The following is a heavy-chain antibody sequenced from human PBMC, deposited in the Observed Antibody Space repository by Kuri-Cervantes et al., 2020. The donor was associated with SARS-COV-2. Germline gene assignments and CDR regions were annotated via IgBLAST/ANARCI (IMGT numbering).Heavy chain of an antibody. J-gene: IGHJ6*03. CDR2: ISYDGSNK. CDR1: GFTFSSYA. V-gene: IGHV3-30-3*01. D-gene: IGHD2-2*01. CDR3: VREGDVIVVGSGYSYYLDV. Sequence: LSLTCAASGFTFSSYAMHWVRQAPGKGLEWVAVISYDGSNKYYADSVKGRFTISRDNAKSSLYLQMNNLRVEDTAVYYCVREGDVIVVGSGYSYYLDVWGKGTPVTVSS.